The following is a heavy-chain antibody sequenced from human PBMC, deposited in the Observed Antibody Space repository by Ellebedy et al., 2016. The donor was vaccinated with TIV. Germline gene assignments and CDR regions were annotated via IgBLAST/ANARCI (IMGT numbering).Heavy chain of an antibody. V-gene: IGHV4-39*07. CDR3: ARDQVVRGGYHGMDV. D-gene: IGHD3-10*01. CDR1: GGSISGTYTSYY. J-gene: IGHJ6*02. CDR2: IYDSGRT. Sequence: SETLSLXCNVSGGSISGTYTSYYWGWIRQPPGKGLEWIGSIYDSGRTHYNPSLKSRVTISVDTSKNQVSLRLTSVTVADTAVYYCARDQVVRGGYHGMDVWGQGTTVTVSS.